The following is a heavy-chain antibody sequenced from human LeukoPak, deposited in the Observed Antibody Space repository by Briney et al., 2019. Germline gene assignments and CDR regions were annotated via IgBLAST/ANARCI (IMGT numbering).Heavy chain of an antibody. Sequence: GASVKVSCKASGYTFTGYYMHWVRQAPGQGLEWMGWINPNSGGTNYAQKFQGWVTMTRDTSISTAYMELSRLRSDDTAVYYCARSYSGYDLLFDYWGQGTLDTVSS. D-gene: IGHD5-12*01. J-gene: IGHJ4*02. CDR3: ARSYSGYDLLFDY. V-gene: IGHV1-2*04. CDR1: GYTFTGYY. CDR2: INPNSGGT.